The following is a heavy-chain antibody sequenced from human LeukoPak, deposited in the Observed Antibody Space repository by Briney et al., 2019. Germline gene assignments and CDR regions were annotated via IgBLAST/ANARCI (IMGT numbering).Heavy chain of an antibody. CDR2: IYYSGRT. V-gene: IGHV4-39*07. J-gene: IGHJ5*02. Sequence: SETLSLTCTVSGGSISSYYWGWIRQPPGKGLEWIGSIYYSGRTYYNSSLKSRVTISVDTSKNQFSLKVTSVTAADTAVYYCARDKAGAAASWFDPWGQGTLVTVSS. CDR3: ARDKAGAAASWFDP. D-gene: IGHD6-13*01. CDR1: GGSISSYY.